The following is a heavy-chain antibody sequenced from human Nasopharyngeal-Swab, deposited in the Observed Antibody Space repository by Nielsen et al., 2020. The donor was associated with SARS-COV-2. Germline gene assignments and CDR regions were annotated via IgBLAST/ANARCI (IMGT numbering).Heavy chain of an antibody. CDR3: ARVPAVAASRIDY. D-gene: IGHD6-19*01. V-gene: IGHV1-3*01. Sequence: ASVKVSCKASGYTLSNYAMYWVRQAPGQRPEFMGWINAGKGKTIYSQRFQGRVRISRDTSANTVYMELNRLRSEDTAVYYCARVPAVAASRIDYWGQGTLVTVSS. CDR2: INAGKGKT. CDR1: GYTLSNYA. J-gene: IGHJ4*02.